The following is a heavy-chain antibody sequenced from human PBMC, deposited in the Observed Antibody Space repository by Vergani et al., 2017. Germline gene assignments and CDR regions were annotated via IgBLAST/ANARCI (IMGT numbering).Heavy chain of an antibody. CDR2: ISGSGGST. J-gene: IGHJ6*02. CDR3: ATPPGYSSNWYEGYYYYGMDV. CDR1: GFTFSSYA. Sequence: EVQLLESGGGLVQPGGSLRLSCAASGFTFSSYAMSWVRQAPGKGLEWVSAISGSGGSTYYADSVKGRFTISRDNSKNTLYLQMNSLRAEDTAVYYCATPPGYSSNWYEGYYYYGMDVWGQGTTVTVSS. V-gene: IGHV3-23*01. D-gene: IGHD6-13*01.